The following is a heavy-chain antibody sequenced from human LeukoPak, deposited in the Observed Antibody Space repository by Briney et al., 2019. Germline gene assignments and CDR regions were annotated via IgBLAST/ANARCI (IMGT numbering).Heavy chain of an antibody. CDR2: IYHSGST. Sequence: SGTLSLTCAVSGGSISSSNWWSWVRQPPGKGLEWIGEIYHSGSTNYNPSLKSRVIISVDKSKNQFSLKLSSVTAADTAVYYCARDKRVGYYYDSSGTKGVDYWGQGTLVTVSS. D-gene: IGHD3-22*01. J-gene: IGHJ4*02. V-gene: IGHV4-4*02. CDR1: GGSISSSNW. CDR3: ARDKRVGYYYDSSGTKGVDY.